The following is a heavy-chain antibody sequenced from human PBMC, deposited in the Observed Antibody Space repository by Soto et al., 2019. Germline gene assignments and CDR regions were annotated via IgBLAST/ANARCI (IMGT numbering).Heavy chain of an antibody. CDR2: IHSGDSNA. V-gene: IGHV5-51*01. J-gene: IGHJ4*02. D-gene: IGHD3-10*01. CDR1: GYIFNTYS. Sequence: GESLQISCKGSGYIFNTYSLGWVRQTPGKGLEWMGNIHSGDSNARYSPSFQGQVTISVDKSINTAYLQWSSLKASDTALYYCATWPRSHWFDYWGQGTLV. CDR3: ATWPRSHWFDY.